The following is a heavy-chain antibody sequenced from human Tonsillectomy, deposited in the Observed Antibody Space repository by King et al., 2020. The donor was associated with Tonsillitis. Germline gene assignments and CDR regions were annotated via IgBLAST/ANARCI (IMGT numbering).Heavy chain of an antibody. V-gene: IGHV1-2*02. J-gene: IGHJ4*02. CDR1: GYTFTGYY. CDR2: INPNSGGT. CDR3: ARDRIAATISGPDLLDY. Sequence: QLVQSGAEVKKPGASVKVSCKASGYTFTGYYMHWVRQAPGQGLEWMGWINPNSGGTNYAQKFQGRVTMTRDTSISTAYMELSRLRSDDTAVYYCARDRIAATISGPDLLDYWGQGTLVAVSS. D-gene: IGHD5-12*01.